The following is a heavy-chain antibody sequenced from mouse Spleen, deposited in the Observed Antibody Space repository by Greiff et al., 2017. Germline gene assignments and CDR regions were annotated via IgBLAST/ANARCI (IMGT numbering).Heavy chain of an antibody. J-gene: IGHJ4*01. CDR2: IYPGSGNT. D-gene: IGHD1-1*01. Sequence: QVQLQQSGPELVKPGASVKISCKASGYSFTSYYIHWVKQRPGQGLEWIGWIYPGSGNTKYNEKFKGKATLTADTSSSTAYMQLSSLTSEDSAVYYCARAYYYGHYAMDYWGQGTSVTVSS. CDR3: ARAYYYGHYAMDY. CDR1: GYSFTSYY. V-gene: IGHV1-66*01.